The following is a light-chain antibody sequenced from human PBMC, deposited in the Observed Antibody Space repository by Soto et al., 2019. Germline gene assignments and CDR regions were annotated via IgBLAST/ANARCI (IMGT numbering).Light chain of an antibody. CDR3: NSYTTTGAYV. CDR2: EVN. Sequence: QAVVTQPASVSGSPGQSITISCTGTSSDVGGYNSVSWYQQHPGKAPKLMIYEVNNRPSGVSNRFSASKSANTASLTISGLQAEDEADYYCNSYTTTGAYVFGTGTKVTVL. V-gene: IGLV2-14*01. J-gene: IGLJ1*01. CDR1: SSDVGGYNS.